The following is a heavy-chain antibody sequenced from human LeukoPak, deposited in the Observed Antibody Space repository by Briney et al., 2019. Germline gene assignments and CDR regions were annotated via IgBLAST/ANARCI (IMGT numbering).Heavy chain of an antibody. CDR2: ISSSRSYI. D-gene: IGHD3-9*01. CDR1: GFTFSSYS. J-gene: IGHJ4*02. Sequence: GGALRLSCAASGFTFSSYSMNWVRQAPGKGLEWVSSISSSRSYIYYADSVKSRFTISRDNAKTSLYLQMNSLRAEDTAVYCCARTQTYYDILTGYHLPDYFDYWGQGTLVTVSS. V-gene: IGHV3-21*01. CDR3: ARTQTYYDILTGYHLPDYFDY.